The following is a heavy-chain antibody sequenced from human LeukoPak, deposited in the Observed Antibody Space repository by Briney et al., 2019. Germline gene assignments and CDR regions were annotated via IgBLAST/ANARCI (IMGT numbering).Heavy chain of an antibody. J-gene: IGHJ4*02. CDR3: ARGAAMVDIDY. V-gene: IGHV1-2*02. Sequence: GASVKVSCKASGYTFTSYAMNWVRQAPGQGLEWMGWINPNSGGTNYAQKFQGRVTMTRDTSISTAYMELSRLRSDDTAVYYCARGAAMVDIDYWGQGTLVTVSS. CDR1: GYTFTSYA. D-gene: IGHD5-18*01. CDR2: INPNSGGT.